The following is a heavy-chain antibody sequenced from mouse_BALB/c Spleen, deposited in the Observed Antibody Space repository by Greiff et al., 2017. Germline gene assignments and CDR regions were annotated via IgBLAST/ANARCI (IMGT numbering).Heavy chain of an antibody. J-gene: IGHJ2*01. CDR3: ARGGALDY. V-gene: IGHV1-7*01. D-gene: IGHD1-3*01. Sequence: VLLQQSGAELAKPGASVKMSCKASGYTFTSYWMHWVKQRPGQGLEWIGYINPSTGYTEYNQKFKDKATLTADKSSSTAYMQLSSLTSEDSAVYYCARGGALDYWGQGTTLTVSS. CDR1: GYTFTSYW. CDR2: INPSTGYT.